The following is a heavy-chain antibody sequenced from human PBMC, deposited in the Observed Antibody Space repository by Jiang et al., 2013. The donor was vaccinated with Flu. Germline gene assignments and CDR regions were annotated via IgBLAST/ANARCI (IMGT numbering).Heavy chain of an antibody. CDR2: IYPEDSDT. Sequence: GAEVKKPGESLKISCKGSGYNFDTYWLGWVRQTPEKGLEWMGLIYPEDSDTRYTSSFHGHVTISADRSVSTGYLEWSSLRVSDSAIYHCVRNIRRSDNTAYYAEYWGQGTQVTVSS. J-gene: IGHJ4*02. D-gene: IGHD3-9*01. V-gene: IGHV5-51*01. CDR3: VRNIRRSDNTAYYAEY. CDR1: GYNFDTYW.